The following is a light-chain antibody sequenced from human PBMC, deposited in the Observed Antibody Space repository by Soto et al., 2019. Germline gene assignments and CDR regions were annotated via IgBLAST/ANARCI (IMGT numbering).Light chain of an antibody. CDR2: GAS. CDR1: QTIRNNY. J-gene: IGKJ1*01. V-gene: IGKV3-20*01. CDR3: QQYAGSPWT. Sequence: ETVLTQSPGTLSLSPGERATLSCRASQTIRNNYLAWYRQTPGQAPRLLIYGASNRATGIADRFSGSGSGTDCTLTISRLEPEDFALYYCQQYAGSPWTFGQGTKVEIK.